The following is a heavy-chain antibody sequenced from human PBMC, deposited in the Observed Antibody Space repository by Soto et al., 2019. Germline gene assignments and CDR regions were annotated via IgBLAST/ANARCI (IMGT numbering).Heavy chain of an antibody. D-gene: IGHD5-18*01. V-gene: IGHV4-31*03. CDR3: ARKKGYSYGPHYFDY. Sequence: QVQLQESGPGLVKPSQTLSLTCTVSGGSISSGGYYWSWIRQHPGKGLEWIGNIYYSGSTFYNPSLKRRVPISVDTSKNQFSLKLSSVTAADTAVYYCARKKGYSYGPHYFDYWGQGTLVTVSS. J-gene: IGHJ4*02. CDR2: IYYSGST. CDR1: GGSISSGGYY.